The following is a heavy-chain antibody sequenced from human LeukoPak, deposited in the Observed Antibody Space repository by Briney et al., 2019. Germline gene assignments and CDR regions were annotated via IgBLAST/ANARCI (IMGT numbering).Heavy chain of an antibody. CDR1: GGSISSSSYY. CDR2: IYYSGST. J-gene: IGHJ6*03. V-gene: IGHV4-39*07. Sequence: SETLSLTCTVSGGSISSSSYYWGWIRQPPGKGLEWIGTIYYSGSTYYNPSLKSRVTISVDTSKNRFSLKLSSVTAADTAVYYCARVSSVWIKDYYYYMDVWGKGTTVTVSS. CDR3: ARVSSVWIKDYYYYMDV. D-gene: IGHD5-12*01.